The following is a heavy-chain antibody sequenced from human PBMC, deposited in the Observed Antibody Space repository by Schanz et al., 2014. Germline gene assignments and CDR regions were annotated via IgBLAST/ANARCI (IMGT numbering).Heavy chain of an antibody. J-gene: IGHJ4*02. CDR2: ISSSGSYI. Sequence: QVQLVESGGGLVKPGGSLRLSCAASGFTFRDYYMSWVRQAPGKGLEWVSSISSSGSYIHYADSVKGRFTISRDNAKNTLYLQMNSLRAEDTAVYYCARDSRPKYDFLTAYYSIDYWGQGTLVTVSS. CDR3: ARDSRPKYDFLTAYYSIDY. V-gene: IGHV3-11*06. D-gene: IGHD3-9*01. CDR1: GFTFRDYY.